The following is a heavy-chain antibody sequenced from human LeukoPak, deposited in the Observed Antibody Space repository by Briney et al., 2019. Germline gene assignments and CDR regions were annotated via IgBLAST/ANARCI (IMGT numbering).Heavy chain of an antibody. CDR1: GGSVNSGSYF. J-gene: IGHJ6*02. Sequence: SETLSLTCTVSGGSVNSGSYFWSWFRQPPGRGLEWIGYIQNSATTNYNPSLESRVTILVDSSKDQFSLRVTSVTAVDTAVYYCATDYSNFYGMDVWGQGTTVTVSS. CDR2: IQNSATT. D-gene: IGHD4-11*01. V-gene: IGHV4-61*01. CDR3: ATDYSNFYGMDV.